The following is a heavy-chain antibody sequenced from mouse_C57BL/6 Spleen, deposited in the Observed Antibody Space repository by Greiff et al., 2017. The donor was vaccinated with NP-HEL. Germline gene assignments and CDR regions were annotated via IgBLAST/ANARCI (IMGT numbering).Heavy chain of an antibody. Sequence: ESGPGLVKPSQSLSLTCSVTGYSITSGYYWNWIRQFPGNKLEWMGYISYDGSNNYNPSLKNRISITRDTSKNQFFLKLNSVTTEDTATYYCAREGGNAWYFDVWGTGTTVTVSS. CDR3: AREGGNAWYFDV. J-gene: IGHJ1*03. CDR2: ISYDGSN. CDR1: GYSITSGYY. V-gene: IGHV3-6*01. D-gene: IGHD2-1*01.